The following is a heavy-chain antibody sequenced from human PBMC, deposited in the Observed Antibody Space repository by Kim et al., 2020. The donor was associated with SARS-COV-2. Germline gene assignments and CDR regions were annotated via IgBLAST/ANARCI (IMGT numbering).Heavy chain of an antibody. V-gene: IGHV4-34*01. D-gene: IGHD3-10*01. Sequence: LKSRVTIAVDTSKNQFSLKLSSVTAADTAVYYCARGPRGLGLGELRDGGDAWGKGTLVTVSS. J-gene: IGHJ5*02. CDR3: ARGPRGLGLGELRDGGDA.